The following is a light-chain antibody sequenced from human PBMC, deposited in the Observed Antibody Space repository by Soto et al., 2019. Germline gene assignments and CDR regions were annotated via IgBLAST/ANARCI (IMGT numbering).Light chain of an antibody. CDR1: SSDVGGYNF. V-gene: IGLV2-14*01. CDR2: EVT. J-gene: IGLJ1*01. Sequence: QSVLTQPASVSGSPGQSITISCTGSSSDVGGYNFVSWYQHHPGKAPKLILYEVTTRPSGVSSRFSGSKSGNTASLTISWLQADDEANYYCSSYTSSNTPYVFGTGTKVTVL. CDR3: SSYTSSNTPYV.